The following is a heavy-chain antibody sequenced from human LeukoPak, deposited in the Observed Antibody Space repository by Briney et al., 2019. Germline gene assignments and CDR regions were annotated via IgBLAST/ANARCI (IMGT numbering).Heavy chain of an antibody. V-gene: IGHV3-23*01. CDR3: ARDGGVGASPNWYFDL. CDR1: GFTFSTYA. Sequence: GGSLRLSCAASGFTFSTYAMTWVRQVPGKGLECVSIISGSGDTYYADSVKGRFIISRDNSKNTLFLQMNSLRAEDTAIYYCARDGGVGASPNWYFDLWGRGTLVTVSS. D-gene: IGHD1-26*01. CDR2: ISGSGDT. J-gene: IGHJ2*01.